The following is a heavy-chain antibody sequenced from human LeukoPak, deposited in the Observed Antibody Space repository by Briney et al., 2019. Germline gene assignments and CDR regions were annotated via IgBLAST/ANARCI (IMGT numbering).Heavy chain of an antibody. V-gene: IGHV4-59*01. CDR1: GGSISSYY. D-gene: IGHD3-22*01. Sequence: SETLSLTCTVSGGSISSYYWSWIRQPAGKGLEWIGYIYYSGSTNYNPSLKSRVTISVDTSKNQFSLKLTSVTAADTAVYYCARGDDSSGYCAFDIWGQGTMVTVSS. CDR3: ARGDDSSGYCAFDI. CDR2: IYYSGST. J-gene: IGHJ3*02.